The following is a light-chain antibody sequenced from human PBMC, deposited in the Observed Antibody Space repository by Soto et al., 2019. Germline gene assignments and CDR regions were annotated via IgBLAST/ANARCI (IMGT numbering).Light chain of an antibody. J-gene: IGLJ2*01. CDR1: SSDVGGYNY. Sequence: QSALTQPASVSGSPGQSITISCTGTSSDVGGYNYVSWYQQHPGKAPKLMIYDVSNRPSGVSNRFSGSKSGNTASLTISGIQAADEADYYCSSYTSSSTVVFGGGTKLTV. CDR3: SSYTSSSTVV. V-gene: IGLV2-14*01. CDR2: DVS.